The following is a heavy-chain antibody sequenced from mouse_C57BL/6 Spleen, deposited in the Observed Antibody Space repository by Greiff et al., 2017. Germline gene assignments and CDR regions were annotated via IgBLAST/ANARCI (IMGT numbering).Heavy chain of an antibody. D-gene: IGHD2-4*01. CDR3: TKRGMIYYDYDGNSMDY. Sequence: QVQLQQSGAELVRPGASVTLSCKASGYTFTDYEMHWVKQTPVHGLEWIGAIDPENGGTAYNQKFKGKAILTADKSSSTAYMELRSLTSEDSAVYYCTKRGMIYYDYDGNSMDYWGQGTSVTVSS. CDR2: IDPENGGT. V-gene: IGHV1-15*01. CDR1: GYTFTDYE. J-gene: IGHJ4*01.